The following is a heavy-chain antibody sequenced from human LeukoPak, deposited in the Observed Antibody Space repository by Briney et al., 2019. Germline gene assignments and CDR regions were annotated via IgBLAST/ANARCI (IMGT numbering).Heavy chain of an antibody. CDR1: GYSFTSYW. J-gene: IGHJ4*02. CDR3: ARPASYCSGGSCYYLY. Sequence: GESLKISCKGSGYSFTSYWIGWVRQMPGKGLEWMGIIYPGDSDTRYSPSFQGQVTISADKSISTAYLQWSSLKASDTAMYYCARPASYCSGGSCYYLYWGQGTLVTVSS. CDR2: IYPGDSDT. V-gene: IGHV5-51*01. D-gene: IGHD2-15*01.